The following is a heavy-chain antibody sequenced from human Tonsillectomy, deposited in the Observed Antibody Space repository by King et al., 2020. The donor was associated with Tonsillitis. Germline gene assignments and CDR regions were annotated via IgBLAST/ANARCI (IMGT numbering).Heavy chain of an antibody. Sequence: VQLVESGGGLVQPGGSLRLSCAASGFTFSNYAMSWVRQAPGKGLEWVSAIGGSGDSTYYAASVKGRFTISRDNSKHTLYLQMNSLRAEDTAVYYCANRLLGGNSGGYWGQGTLVTVSS. CDR2: IGGSGDST. CDR3: ANRLLGGNSGGY. J-gene: IGHJ4*02. CDR1: GFTFSNYA. V-gene: IGHV3-23*04. D-gene: IGHD4-23*01.